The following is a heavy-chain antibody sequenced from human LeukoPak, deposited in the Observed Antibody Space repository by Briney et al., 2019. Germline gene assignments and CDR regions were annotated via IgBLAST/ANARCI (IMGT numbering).Heavy chain of an antibody. CDR2: TYYRSKWYN. J-gene: IGHJ5*02. V-gene: IGHV6-1*01. CDR3: ARVVGYCSGGSCYDNWFDP. CDR1: GDSVSSNSAA. Sequence: SQTLSLTCAISGDSVSSNSAAWNGIRQSPSRGLEWLGRTYYRSKWYNDYAVSVKSRITINPDTSKNQFSLQLSSVTPEDTAVYYCARVVGYCSGGSCYDNWFDPWGQGTLVTVSS. D-gene: IGHD2-15*01.